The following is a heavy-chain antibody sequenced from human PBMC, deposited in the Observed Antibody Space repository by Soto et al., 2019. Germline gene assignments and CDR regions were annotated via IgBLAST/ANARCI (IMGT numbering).Heavy chain of an antibody. D-gene: IGHD1-20*01. Sequence: QVQLVQSGAEVKKPGSSMKVSCKPSGGTFSNYYISWVRQAPGRGLEWMGDIIPMFDTPKYAQKFQGRVTITADESTSAAYMELSSLRAEDTAVYYCARGYSTGYFDYWGQGTLITVSS. V-gene: IGHV1-69*01. CDR3: ARGYSTGYFDY. J-gene: IGHJ4*02. CDR2: IIPMFDTP. CDR1: GGTFSNYY.